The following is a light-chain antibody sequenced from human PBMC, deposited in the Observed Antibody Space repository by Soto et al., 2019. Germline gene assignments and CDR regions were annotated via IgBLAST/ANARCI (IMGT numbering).Light chain of an antibody. V-gene: IGLV2-14*01. Sequence: QSALTQPASVSGSPGQSITISCTGTSSDVGAHKYVSWYQQHPGKAPKLIIYEVSDRPSGVSPRFSGSKSGNTASLTLSGLQAEDEAHYYCSSYTTTNTVLFGGGTKLTVL. CDR1: SSDVGAHKY. J-gene: IGLJ2*01. CDR2: EVS. CDR3: SSYTTTNTVL.